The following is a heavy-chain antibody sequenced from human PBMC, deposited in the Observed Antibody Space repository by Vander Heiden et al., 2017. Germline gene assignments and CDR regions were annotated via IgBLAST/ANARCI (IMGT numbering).Heavy chain of an antibody. D-gene: IGHD1-26*01. CDR1: GFTFTSYG. J-gene: IGHJ4*02. V-gene: IGHV3-30*18. Sequence: QVQLVESGGGVVQHGRSLRLSCSASGFTFTSYGMHWVRQAPGKGLEWVSVRSDDASNKYYIDSVKGRFTISRDNSKNTLYLQMNSLSAEDTAVYYCAKNLRPKIGSYGLDYWGQGTLVTVSS. CDR2: RSDDASNK. CDR3: AKNLRPKIGSYGLDY.